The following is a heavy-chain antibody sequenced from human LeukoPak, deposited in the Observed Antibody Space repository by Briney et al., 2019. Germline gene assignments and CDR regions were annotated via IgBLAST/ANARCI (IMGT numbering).Heavy chain of an antibody. Sequence: SVKVSCKASGGTFSSYAISWVRQAPGQGLEWMGGIIPIFGTANYAQKFQGRVMITADESTSTAYMELSSLRSEDTAVYYCARDFDSSGYYYSDAFDIWGQGTMVTVSS. CDR2: IIPIFGTA. CDR1: GGTFSSYA. CDR3: ARDFDSSGYYYSDAFDI. V-gene: IGHV1-69*01. D-gene: IGHD3-22*01. J-gene: IGHJ3*02.